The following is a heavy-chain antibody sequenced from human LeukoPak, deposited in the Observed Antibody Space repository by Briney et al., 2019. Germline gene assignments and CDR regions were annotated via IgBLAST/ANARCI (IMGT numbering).Heavy chain of an antibody. D-gene: IGHD4-17*01. Sequence: GGSLRLSCAASGFTFSSYEMNWVRQAPGKGLEWVSYISSSGGHMYYADSAKGRFTISRDNAKNSLDLQMNSLRAEDTAVYYCARVARYGDYIGGSDYWGQGALVTVSS. CDR3: ARVARYGDYIGGSDY. CDR1: GFTFSSYE. CDR2: ISSSGGHM. V-gene: IGHV3-48*03. J-gene: IGHJ4*02.